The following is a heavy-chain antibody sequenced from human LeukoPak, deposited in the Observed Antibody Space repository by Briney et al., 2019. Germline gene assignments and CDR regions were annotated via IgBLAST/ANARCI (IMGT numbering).Heavy chain of an antibody. V-gene: IGHV4-30-2*03. CDR3: ARHRPGIVGAYEDAFDI. CDR1: GGSISSGGYY. CDR2: IYYSGST. D-gene: IGHD1-26*01. Sequence: PSETLSLTCTVSGGSISSGGYYWSWIRQPPGKGLEWIGSIYYSGSTYYNPSLKSQVTISVDTSKNQFSLKLSSVTAPDTAVYYCARHRPGIVGAYEDAFDIWGKGTMVTVSS. J-gene: IGHJ3*02.